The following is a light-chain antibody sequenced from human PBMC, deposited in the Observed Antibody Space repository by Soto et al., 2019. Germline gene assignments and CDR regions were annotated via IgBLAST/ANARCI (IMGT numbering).Light chain of an antibody. V-gene: IGKV3-15*01. J-gene: IGKJ4*02. CDR3: LQYHNLWA. CDR1: QNIYSN. Sequence: IVMTQSPATLSVSPGERATLSCRASQNIYSNIAWYQQRPGQAPRLLIYRASTRAPGVPARFSGSGSGTEFTLTIRSLQSEYFAVYSCLQYHNLWAFGRGTQVEIK. CDR2: RAS.